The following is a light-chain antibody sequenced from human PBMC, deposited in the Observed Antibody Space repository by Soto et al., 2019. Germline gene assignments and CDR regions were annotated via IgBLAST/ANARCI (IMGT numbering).Light chain of an antibody. J-gene: IGKJ1*01. V-gene: IGKV1-8*01. CDR1: QGISSY. Sequence: AIRMTQSPSSLSASTGDRVTISCRASQGISSYLAWYQQKPGKAPKLLIYAASTLQSWVPSRFNGSGSRIDFTLTITSLHSEDLGTYQWQQYYRYPQPFGQGTTVNIK. CDR2: AAS. CDR3: QQYYRYPQP.